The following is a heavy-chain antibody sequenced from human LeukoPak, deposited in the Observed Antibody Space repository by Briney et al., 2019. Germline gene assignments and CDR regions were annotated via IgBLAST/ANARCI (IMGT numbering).Heavy chain of an antibody. CDR2: IYSGGST. D-gene: IGHD1-26*01. Sequence: GGSLRLSCAASGFTVSSNYMSWVRQAPGKGLEWVSVIYSGGSTYYADSVKGRFTISRDNSKNTLYLQMNSLRAEDTAVYYCAKGGETGSSYSFDYWGQGTLVTVSS. CDR1: GFTVSSNY. CDR3: AKGGETGSSYSFDY. J-gene: IGHJ4*02. V-gene: IGHV3-53*01.